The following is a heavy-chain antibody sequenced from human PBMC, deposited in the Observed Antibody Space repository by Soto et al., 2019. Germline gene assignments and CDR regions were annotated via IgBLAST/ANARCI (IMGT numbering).Heavy chain of an antibody. CDR1: GGTLNSHA. CDR3: VRDRRIYYSDPHDEFVASDYEV. Sequence: QVQLVQSGAEVKKSGSSVKISCEASGGTLNSHAISWVRQARGQGLEWMGGVIPILDARNYSQKFQGRVTIIADESLTTVYMDLRSLTSEDTAVYYCVRDRRIYYSDPHDEFVASDYEVWGQGTMVSVSS. D-gene: IGHD3-22*01. J-gene: IGHJ3*01. CDR2: VIPILDAR. V-gene: IGHV1-69*01.